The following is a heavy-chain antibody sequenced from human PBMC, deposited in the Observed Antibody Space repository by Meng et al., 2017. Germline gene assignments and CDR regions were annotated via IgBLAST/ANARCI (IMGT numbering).Heavy chain of an antibody. J-gene: IGHJ5*02. Sequence: QLPVQESGPGIVNPSETPSLTCTLSGGSISSSSYYWGWIRQPPGKGLEWIGSIYYSGSTYYNPSLKSRVTISVDTSKNQFSLKLSSVTAADTAVYYCARGHNDYGDYPNWFDPWGQGTLVTVSS. CDR1: GGSISSSSYY. V-gene: IGHV4-39*07. D-gene: IGHD4-17*01. CDR2: IYYSGST. CDR3: ARGHNDYGDYPNWFDP.